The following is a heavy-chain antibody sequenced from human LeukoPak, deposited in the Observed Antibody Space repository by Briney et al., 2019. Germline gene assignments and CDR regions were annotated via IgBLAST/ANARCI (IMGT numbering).Heavy chain of an antibody. J-gene: IGHJ4*02. V-gene: IGHV3-30*02. D-gene: IGHD2-15*01. CDR1: GFTFNSYG. CDR3: AKDRVVVNWRGAALDY. Sequence: GGSLRLSCAASGFTFNSYGMHWVRQAPGKGLEWVAFIRYDGSNKYYADSVKGRFTISRDNSKNTLYLQMNSLRAEDTAVYYCAKDRVVVNWRGAALDYWGQGTLVTVSS. CDR2: IRYDGSNK.